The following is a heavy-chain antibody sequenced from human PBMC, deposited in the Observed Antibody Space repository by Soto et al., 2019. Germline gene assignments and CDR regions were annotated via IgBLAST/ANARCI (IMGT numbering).Heavy chain of an antibody. CDR1: GGTFSSYT. V-gene: IGHV1-69*08. CDR3: ARDWFGDFYYYYGMDV. Sequence: QVQLVQSGAEVKKPGSSVKVSCKASGGTFSSYTISWVRQAPGQGLEWMGRIIPILGIANYAQKFQGRVTITADKATSTADMELSSLRSEDTAVYYCARDWFGDFYYYYGMDVWGQGTTVTVSS. D-gene: IGHD3-10*01. J-gene: IGHJ6*02. CDR2: IIPILGIA.